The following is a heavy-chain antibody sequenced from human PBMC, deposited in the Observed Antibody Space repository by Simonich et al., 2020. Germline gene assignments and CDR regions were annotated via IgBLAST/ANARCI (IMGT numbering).Heavy chain of an antibody. Sequence: QVQLVQSGAEVKKPGASVKVSCKASGYTFTGYYMHWVRQAPGQGLEWMGGINPNSGGTNDAQKFQGRVTMTRDTSISTAYMELSRLRSDDTAVYYCARNGLVGILKAFDIWGQGTMVTVSS. CDR3: ARNGLVGILKAFDI. CDR1: GYTFTGYY. J-gene: IGHJ3*02. CDR2: INPNSGGT. D-gene: IGHD2-21*01. V-gene: IGHV1-2*02.